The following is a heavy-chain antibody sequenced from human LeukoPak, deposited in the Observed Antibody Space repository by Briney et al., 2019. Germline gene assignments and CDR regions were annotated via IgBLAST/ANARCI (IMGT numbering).Heavy chain of an antibody. Sequence: PGGSLRLSCAAPGFTFSSYAMHWVRQAPGKGLEWVAVISYDGSNKYYADSVKGRFTISRDNSKNTLYLQMNSLRAEDTAVYYCAKGGSSGYYGRFDYWGQGTLVTVSS. CDR2: ISYDGSNK. D-gene: IGHD3-22*01. V-gene: IGHV3-30-3*01. J-gene: IGHJ4*02. CDR1: GFTFSSYA. CDR3: AKGGSSGYYGRFDY.